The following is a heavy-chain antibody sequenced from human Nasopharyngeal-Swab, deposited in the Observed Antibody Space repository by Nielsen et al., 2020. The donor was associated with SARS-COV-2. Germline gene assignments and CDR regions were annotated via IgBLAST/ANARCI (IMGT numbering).Heavy chain of an antibody. Sequence: GESLKISCAASGFTFDDYTMHWVRQLPGKGPEWVSLISWHSSFIYYADSVKGRFTISRDNSKSSLYLQMNALTTEDTALYYCVKDPDPTPLTWYFDLWGRGTLVTVTS. CDR2: ISWHSSFI. J-gene: IGHJ2*01. CDR3: VKDPDPTPLTWYFDL. V-gene: IGHV3-43*01. CDR1: GFTFDDYT.